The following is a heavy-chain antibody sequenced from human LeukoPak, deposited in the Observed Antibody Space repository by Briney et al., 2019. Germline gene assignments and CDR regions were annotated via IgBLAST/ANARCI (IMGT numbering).Heavy chain of an antibody. Sequence: RSGGSLRLSCAASGFTFSSYGMHWVRQAPGKGLEWVAVISNDGSNKNFADSVKGRFTISRDNSKNTLYLQMNSLRAEDTAVCYCARRGYYYDSSGYYLGGFDYWGQGTLVTVSS. CDR1: GFTFSSYG. CDR2: ISNDGSNK. J-gene: IGHJ4*02. CDR3: ARRGYYYDSSGYYLGGFDY. V-gene: IGHV3-30*03. D-gene: IGHD3-22*01.